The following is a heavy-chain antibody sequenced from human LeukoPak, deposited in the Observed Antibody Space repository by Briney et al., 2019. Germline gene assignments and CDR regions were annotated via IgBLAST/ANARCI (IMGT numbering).Heavy chain of an antibody. V-gene: IGHV3-7*01. J-gene: IGHJ4*02. CDR1: GFTFSSYW. Sequence: GGSLRLSCAVSGFTFSSYWMSWVRQAPGKGLEWVANIYQDGSEKYYVDSVKGRFTISRDNSKNTLYLQMNSLRAEDTAVYYCARESESYDSSGSTFKYWGQGTLGTVSS. D-gene: IGHD3-22*01. CDR2: IYQDGSEK. CDR3: ARESESYDSSGSTFKY.